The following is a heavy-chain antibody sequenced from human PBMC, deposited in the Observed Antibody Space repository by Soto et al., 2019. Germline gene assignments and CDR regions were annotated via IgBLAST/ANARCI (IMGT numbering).Heavy chain of an antibody. D-gene: IGHD6-19*01. J-gene: IGHJ3*02. V-gene: IGHV3-23*01. CDR1: GFTFSSYA. Sequence: EVQLLESGGGLVWPGGSLRLSRAASGFTFSSYAMSWVRQAPGKGLEWVSGISGSGGSTYYADSVKGRITISRDNSKNTLYLQMNSLRAEDTAVYYCAKVRQQWLDAFDIWGQGTMVTVSS. CDR2: ISGSGGST. CDR3: AKVRQQWLDAFDI.